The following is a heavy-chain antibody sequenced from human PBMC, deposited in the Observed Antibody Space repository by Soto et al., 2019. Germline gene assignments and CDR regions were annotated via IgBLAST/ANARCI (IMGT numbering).Heavy chain of an antibody. CDR3: ARDSGARIPGYLLDS. CDR1: GYTFTSYA. V-gene: IGHV1-3*01. CDR2: INAGNGNT. D-gene: IGHD5-18*01. Sequence: AASVKVSCKASGYTFTSYAMHWVRQAPGQRLEWMGWINAGNGNTKYSQKFQGRVTITRDTSASTAYMELSSLRSEDTAVYYCARDSGARIPGYLLDSSGQGSLVIGSS. J-gene: IGHJ5*01.